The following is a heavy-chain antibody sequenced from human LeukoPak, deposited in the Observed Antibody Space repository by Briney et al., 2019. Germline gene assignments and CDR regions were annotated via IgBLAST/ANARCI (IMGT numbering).Heavy chain of an antibody. D-gene: IGHD3-10*01. CDR1: GFTFTSSA. CDR2: IVVGSGNT. Sequence: GASVKVSCKASGFTFTSSAVQWVRQARGQRLEWIGWIVVGSGNTNYAQKFQERVTITRDMSTSTAYMELSSLRSEDTAVYYCAAVAYGSGSYYGSFDNWGQGTLVTVSS. J-gene: IGHJ4*02. V-gene: IGHV1-58*01. CDR3: AAVAYGSGSYYGSFDN.